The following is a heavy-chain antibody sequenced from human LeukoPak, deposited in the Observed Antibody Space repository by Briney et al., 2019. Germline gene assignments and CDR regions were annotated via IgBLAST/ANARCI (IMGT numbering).Heavy chain of an antibody. Sequence: GESLKISCKGSGYSFTSYWIGWGGQMPGKGLEGLGGIYPGDSDTRYSPSFQGQVTISADKSISTAYLQWSSLKASDTAMYYCARLVDCTHGVCYRFDYWGQGTLVTVSS. CDR1: GYSFTSYW. V-gene: IGHV5-51*01. J-gene: IGHJ4*02. CDR2: IYPGDSDT. D-gene: IGHD2-8*01. CDR3: ARLVDCTHGVCYRFDY.